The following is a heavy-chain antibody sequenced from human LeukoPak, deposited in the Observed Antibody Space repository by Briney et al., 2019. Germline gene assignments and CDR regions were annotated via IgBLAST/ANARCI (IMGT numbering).Heavy chain of an antibody. J-gene: IGHJ3*02. V-gene: IGHV3-74*01. Sequence: GGSLRLSCAASGFTFGSYWMHWVRQAPGKGLVWVSRISPDGYSIVDADSVKGRFTISRDNAKNRLYLQMNSLRAEDTAVYYCALLSAVTPRPDGFDIWGQGTLVTVSS. CDR1: GFTFGSYW. CDR3: ALLSAVTPRPDGFDI. CDR2: ISPDGYSI. D-gene: IGHD2-21*02.